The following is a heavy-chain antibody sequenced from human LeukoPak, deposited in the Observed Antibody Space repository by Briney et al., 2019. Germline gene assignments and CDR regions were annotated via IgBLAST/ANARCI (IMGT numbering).Heavy chain of an antibody. CDR2: ITATGGIS. J-gene: IGHJ4*02. D-gene: IGHD3-22*01. CDR1: TFAFSSNA. Sequence: GGSLRLSCAASTFAFSSNAMTWVRQAPGKGLEWVSSITATGGISYADSVKGRFTISRDNSKSTLYLQMNSLRAEDTAVYYCAKVGSMIATTSFDYWGQGTLVTVSS. CDR3: AKVGSMIATTSFDY. V-gene: IGHV3-23*01.